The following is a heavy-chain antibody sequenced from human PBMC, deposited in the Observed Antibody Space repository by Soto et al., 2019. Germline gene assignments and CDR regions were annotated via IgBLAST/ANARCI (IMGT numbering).Heavy chain of an antibody. D-gene: IGHD3-22*01. Sequence: GGSLRLSCAASGFTFSDYYMSWIRQAPGKGLEWVSYISSSSSYTNYADSVKGRFTISRDNAKNSLYLQMNSLRAEDTAVYYCERDNYYDGSGDYRDYYYYGMDVWGEGTTDTV. J-gene: IGHJ6*02. CDR1: GFTFSDYY. CDR2: ISSSSSYT. V-gene: IGHV3-11*06. CDR3: ERDNYYDGSGDYRDYYYYGMDV.